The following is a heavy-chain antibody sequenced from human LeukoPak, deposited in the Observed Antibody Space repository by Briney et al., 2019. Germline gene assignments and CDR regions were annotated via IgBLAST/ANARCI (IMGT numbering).Heavy chain of an antibody. D-gene: IGHD3-22*01. CDR2: IYYSGST. CDR1: GGSISSGGYC. V-gene: IGHV4-31*03. CDR3: ARALLFYDSSGYYSTHRGLFDY. Sequence: SSQTLSLTCTVSGGSISSGGYCWSWIRQHPGKGLEWIGYIYYSGSTYYNPSIKSRVTISVDTSKNQFSLKLSSVTAADTAVYYCARALLFYDSSGYYSTHRGLFDYWGQGTLVTVSS. J-gene: IGHJ4*02.